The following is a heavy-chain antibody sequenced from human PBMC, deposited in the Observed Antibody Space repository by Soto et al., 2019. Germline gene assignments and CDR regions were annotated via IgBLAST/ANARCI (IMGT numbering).Heavy chain of an antibody. CDR1: GFTFSSYW. J-gene: IGHJ4*02. D-gene: IGHD2-21*01. CDR3: ATDTYCRGNGCYRGHGY. Sequence: HPGGSLRLSCAASGFTFSSYWMTWLRQAPGKGLEWVANMNQDGREIHYVDSVEGRFTMSRDNARNSLYLEMNSLRAEDTAVYYCATDTYCRGNGCYRGHGYWGQGRRVTVSS. CDR2: MNQDGREI. V-gene: IGHV3-7*01.